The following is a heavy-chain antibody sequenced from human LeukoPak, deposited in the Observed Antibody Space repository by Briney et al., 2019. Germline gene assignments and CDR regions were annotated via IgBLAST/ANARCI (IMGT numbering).Heavy chain of an antibody. CDR1: GGTFDSWA. CDR3: AAILDNSGYHSYFAY. CDR2: IIRILGIA. Sequence: SVKVSCKASGGTFDSWAISWVRQAPGQGLEWMGRIIRILGIANYAQKFQGRVTITADESTNSAYMELSSLRSEDTAVYYCAAILDNSGYHSYFAYWGQGTLVPVSS. V-gene: IGHV1-69*04. D-gene: IGHD3-22*01. J-gene: IGHJ4*02.